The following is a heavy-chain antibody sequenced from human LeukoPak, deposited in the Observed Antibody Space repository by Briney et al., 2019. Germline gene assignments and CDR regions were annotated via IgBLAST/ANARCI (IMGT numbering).Heavy chain of an antibody. J-gene: IGHJ4*02. Sequence: SVKVSCKASGGTFSSYAISWVRQAPGQGLEWMGRIIPILGIANYAQKFQGRVTITAGKSTSTAYMELSSLRSEDTAVYYCARDLPNSSETKWGQGTLVTVSS. D-gene: IGHD6-13*01. CDR1: GGTFSSYA. CDR3: ARDLPNSSETK. CDR2: IIPILGIA. V-gene: IGHV1-69*04.